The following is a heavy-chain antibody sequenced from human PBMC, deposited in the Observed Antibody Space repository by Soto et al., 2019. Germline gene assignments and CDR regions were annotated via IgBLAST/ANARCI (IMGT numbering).Heavy chain of an antibody. J-gene: IGHJ5*02. CDR3: ARGGDYVWGSYRPQLRFDP. D-gene: IGHD3-16*02. CDR1: GGSISSGGYY. Sequence: SETLSLTCTVSGGSISSGGYYWSWIRQHPGKGLEWIGYIYYSGSTYYNPSLKSRVTISVDTSKNQFSLKLSSVTAADTAVYYCARGGDYVWGSYRPQLRFDPWGQGTLVTVSS. CDR2: IYYSGST. V-gene: IGHV4-31*03.